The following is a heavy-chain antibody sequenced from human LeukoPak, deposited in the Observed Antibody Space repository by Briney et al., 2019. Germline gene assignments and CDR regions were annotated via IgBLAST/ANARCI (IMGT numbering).Heavy chain of an antibody. D-gene: IGHD1-26*01. Sequence: SETLSLTCTVSDEVITSNNWWSWVRQSPGKGLEWIGEIFHSGTTRYKASLESRVTLLLDKSKNQFSLRLISVTAADTAVYFCARLRFSGGSFSVGWFDPWGQGIQVTVSS. CDR3: ARLRFSGGSFSVGWFDP. CDR2: IFHSGTT. CDR1: DEVITSNNW. V-gene: IGHV4-4*02. J-gene: IGHJ5*02.